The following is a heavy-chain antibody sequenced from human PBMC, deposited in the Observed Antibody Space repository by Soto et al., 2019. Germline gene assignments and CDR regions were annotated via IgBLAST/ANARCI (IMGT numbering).Heavy chain of an antibody. CDR1: GGTFSSYA. D-gene: IGHD1-7*01. CDR3: AKDVLYNGNSTPAAYYGMDV. CDR2: IIPIFGTA. V-gene: IGHV1-69*13. J-gene: IGHJ6*02. Sequence: ASVKVSCKASGGTFSSYAISWVRQAPGQGLEWMGGIIPIFGTANYAQKFQGRVTITADESTSTAYMELSSLRSEDTAVYYCAKDVLYNGNSTPAAYYGMDVWGQGTTVTVSS.